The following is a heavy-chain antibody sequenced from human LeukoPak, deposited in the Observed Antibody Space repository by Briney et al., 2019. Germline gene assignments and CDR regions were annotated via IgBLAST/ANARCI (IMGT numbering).Heavy chain of an antibody. CDR2: IYYRGST. Sequence: PSETLSLTCAVSGGSIGSGGYYWSWIRQHPGKGLEWIGYIYYRGSTYYNPSLKSRVTISVDTSKNQFSLKLSSVTAADTAVYYCARGRLEYSSSSIDYWGQGTLVTVSS. V-gene: IGHV4-31*11. D-gene: IGHD6-6*01. CDR3: ARGRLEYSSSSIDY. CDR1: GGSIGSGGYY. J-gene: IGHJ4*02.